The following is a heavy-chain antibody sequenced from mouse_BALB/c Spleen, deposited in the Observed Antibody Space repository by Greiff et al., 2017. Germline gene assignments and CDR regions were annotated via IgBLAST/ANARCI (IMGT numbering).Heavy chain of an antibody. V-gene: IGHV3-2*02. Sequence: EVKLVESGPGLVKPSQSLSLTCTVTGYSITSDYAWNWIRQFPGNKLEWMGYISYSGSTSYNPSLKSRISITRDTSKNQFFLQLNSVTTEDTATYYCARRVGRWYFDVWGAGTTVTVSS. CDR2: ISYSGST. J-gene: IGHJ1*01. D-gene: IGHD4-1*01. CDR3: ARRVGRWYFDV. CDR1: GYSITSDYA.